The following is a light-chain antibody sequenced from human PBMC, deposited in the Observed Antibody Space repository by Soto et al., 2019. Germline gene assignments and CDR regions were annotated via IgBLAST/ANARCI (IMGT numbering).Light chain of an antibody. CDR1: QSISSY. Sequence: DIQMTQSPSSLAASVGDRVTITCLASQSISSYLNWYQQKPGKAPKLLIYAASSLQSGVPSRFSGSGSGTDFTLTISSLQPEDCATYYCQQSYSNPGTFGQGTKVDIK. CDR2: AAS. CDR3: QQSYSNPGT. V-gene: IGKV1-39*01. J-gene: IGKJ1*01.